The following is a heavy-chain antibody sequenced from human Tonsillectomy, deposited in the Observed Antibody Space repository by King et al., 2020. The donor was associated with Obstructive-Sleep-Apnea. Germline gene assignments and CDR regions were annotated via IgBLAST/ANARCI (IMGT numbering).Heavy chain of an antibody. CDR2: IIPIFGTA. CDR3: ARDAGRGYCSGGSCIDY. CDR1: GGTFSSYA. Sequence: VQLVESGAEVKKPGSSVKVSCKAVGGTFSSYAISWVRQAPGQGLEWMGGIIPIFGTANYAQKFQARVTFTADESTSTAHMELSSLRPEDTAVYYCARDAGRGYCSGGSCIDYWGQGTLVTVSS. J-gene: IGHJ4*02. D-gene: IGHD2-15*01. V-gene: IGHV1-69*01.